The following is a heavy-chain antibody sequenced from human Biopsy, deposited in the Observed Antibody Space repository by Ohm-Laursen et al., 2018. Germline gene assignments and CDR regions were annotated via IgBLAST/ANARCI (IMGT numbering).Heavy chain of an antibody. J-gene: IGHJ6*02. Sequence: SDTLSLTCTVSGDSVGTFYWNWIRQSPGKGLEWIGYIYYTGSTNYNPSLNSRVTIAVDTSKNQFSLRLTSVTAADTAVYYCVRSNYHYYGFDVWGQGTTVTVSS. CDR2: IYYTGST. CDR3: VRSNYHYYGFDV. V-gene: IGHV4-59*02. CDR1: GDSVGTFY.